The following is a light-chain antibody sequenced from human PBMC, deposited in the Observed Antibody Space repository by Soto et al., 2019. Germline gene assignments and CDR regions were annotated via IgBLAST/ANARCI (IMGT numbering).Light chain of an antibody. V-gene: IGKV1-9*01. CDR1: QGISSY. Sequence: IPLIQSPSSLSASVGDRVTITCRASQGISSYLAWYQQKPGKAPKLLIYAASTLQSGVPSRFSGSGSGTDFTLTISSLQPEDFATYYCQQLNSHPRTFGQGTKVEIK. CDR3: QQLNSHPRT. J-gene: IGKJ1*01. CDR2: AAS.